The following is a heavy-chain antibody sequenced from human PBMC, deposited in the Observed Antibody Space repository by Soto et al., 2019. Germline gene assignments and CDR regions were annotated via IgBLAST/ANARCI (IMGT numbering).Heavy chain of an antibody. D-gene: IGHD2-15*01. CDR3: ASCLGYGGSLAAFDI. V-gene: IGHV1-18*04. Sequence: MVACKASGCSLTISGISWARQPPGQGLEWMGWISAYSGNTNYARKLPGRVTMTTDTSTTTAYMELRSLSSDDTTLHHCASCLGYGGSLAAFDIWGQGTMLT. CDR2: ISAYSGNT. CDR1: GCSLTISG. J-gene: IGHJ3*02.